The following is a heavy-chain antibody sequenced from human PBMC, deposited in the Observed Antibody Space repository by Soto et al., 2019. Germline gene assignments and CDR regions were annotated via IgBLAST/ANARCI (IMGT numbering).Heavy chain of an antibody. D-gene: IGHD1-26*01. CDR2: IKNDGSGT. V-gene: IGHV3-74*01. CDR1: GFTSNYYW. CDR3: ENSYWPVGKY. Sequence: GGSRRLSWAAAGFTSNYYWIHCVRQAPGKGLVWASRIKNDGSGTSYAASVKGRFTISRDHAKNTLYLQMNSLRAEDTAVYYCENSYWPVGKYWGQGIPVTVSS. J-gene: IGHJ4*02.